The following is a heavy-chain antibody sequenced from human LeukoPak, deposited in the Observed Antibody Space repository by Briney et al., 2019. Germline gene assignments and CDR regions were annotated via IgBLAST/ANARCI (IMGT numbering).Heavy chain of an antibody. V-gene: IGHV3-48*04. Sequence: PGGSLRLSCAASGFTFSSYNMNWVRQAPGKGLEWVSCISRSSTGIYYADSVRGRFTISRDNAKNSLYLQINSLRAEDTAVYYCARSRRFLEWFDAFDIWGQGTMVTVSS. CDR2: ISRSSTGI. CDR1: GFTFSSYN. J-gene: IGHJ3*02. CDR3: ARSRRFLEWFDAFDI. D-gene: IGHD3-3*01.